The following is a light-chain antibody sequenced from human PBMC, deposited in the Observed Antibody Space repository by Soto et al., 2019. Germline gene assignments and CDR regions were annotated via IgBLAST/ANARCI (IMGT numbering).Light chain of an antibody. CDR2: EVS. CDR1: SSDVGGYNY. J-gene: IGLJ1*01. CDR3: SSYTSSSIDYV. Sequence: QSALTQPASVSGSPGQSITISCTGTSSDVGGYNYVSWYQQHPGKAPKLMIYEVSNRPSGVSNRFSGSKSGNTASLPISGLQAEDDADYYCSSYTSSSIDYVFGTGTKVTVL. V-gene: IGLV2-14*01.